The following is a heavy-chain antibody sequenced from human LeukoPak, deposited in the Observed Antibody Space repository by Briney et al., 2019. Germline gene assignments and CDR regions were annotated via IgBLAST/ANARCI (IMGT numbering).Heavy chain of an antibody. CDR2: MHPNSGNT. Sequence: ASVKVSCKASGYTFTSYDINWVRQAAGQGLEWMGWMHPNSGNTGYAQKFQGRVTLTRNTSISTAYMELSSLRSEATAVYYCARGLGGYQPLNWFDPWGQGTLVTVSS. CDR3: ARGLGGYQPLNWFDP. CDR1: GYTFTSYD. D-gene: IGHD5-12*01. J-gene: IGHJ5*02. V-gene: IGHV1-8*01.